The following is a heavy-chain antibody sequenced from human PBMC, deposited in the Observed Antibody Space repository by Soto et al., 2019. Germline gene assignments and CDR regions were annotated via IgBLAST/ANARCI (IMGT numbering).Heavy chain of an antibody. V-gene: IGHV3-48*01. CDR3: ARIGAVAGDYYYYYYMDV. D-gene: IGHD6-19*01. Sequence: EVQLVESGGGLVQPGGSLRLSCAASGFTFRSYSMNWVRQAPGKGLEWVSYISSSSSTIYYADSVKGRFTISRDNAKNSLYLQMNSLRAEDTAVYYCARIGAVAGDYYYYYYMDVWGKGTTVTVSS. CDR2: ISSSSSTI. CDR1: GFTFRSYS. J-gene: IGHJ6*03.